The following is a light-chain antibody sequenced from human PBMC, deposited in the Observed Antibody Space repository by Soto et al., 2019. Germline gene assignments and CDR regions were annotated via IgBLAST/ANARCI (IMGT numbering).Light chain of an antibody. V-gene: IGKV1-39*01. J-gene: IGKJ1*01. Sequence: DIQITQSPSSLSASVGDRVTITCRASQSISTHLNWYQQKPGKAPNLLIYAASSLQSGVPSRFSGSGSETDFTLTISSLQPEDFATYSCQQSYSTTWTFGQGTKVDIK. CDR3: QQSYSTTWT. CDR2: AAS. CDR1: QSISTH.